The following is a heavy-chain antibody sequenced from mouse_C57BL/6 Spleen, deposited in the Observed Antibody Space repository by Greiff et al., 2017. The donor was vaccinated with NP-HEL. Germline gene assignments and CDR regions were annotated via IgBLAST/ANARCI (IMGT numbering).Heavy chain of an antibody. CDR3: ARTNYYGSSNYAMDY. V-gene: IGHV2-6*01. Sequence: QVQLQQSGPGLVAPSQSLSITCTVSGFSLTSYGVDWVRQSPGKGLEWLGVIWGVGSTNYNSALKSRLSISKDNSKSQVFLKMNSLQTDDTAMYYCARTNYYGSSNYAMDYWGQGTSVTVSS. D-gene: IGHD1-1*01. CDR2: IWGVGST. CDR1: GFSLTSYG. J-gene: IGHJ4*01.